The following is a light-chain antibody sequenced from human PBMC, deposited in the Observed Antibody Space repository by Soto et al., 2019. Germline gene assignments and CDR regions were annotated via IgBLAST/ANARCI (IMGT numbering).Light chain of an antibody. V-gene: IGKV1-5*01. J-gene: IGKJ1*01. CDR1: QSISSW. CDR2: HAS. CDR3: QQYNSYSWT. Sequence: DIQMTQSPSTLSASVGDRVTITCRASQSISSWLAWYQQKPGKAPKLLIYHASNLRGGVPSRFSGGGSGTEFTLTISSRQPDDIATYACQQYNSYSWTFGQGTKVDIK.